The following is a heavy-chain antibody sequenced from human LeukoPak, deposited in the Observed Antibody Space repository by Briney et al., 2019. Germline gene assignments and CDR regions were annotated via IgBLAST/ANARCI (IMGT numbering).Heavy chain of an antibody. J-gene: IGHJ4*02. V-gene: IGHV3-33*01. D-gene: IGHD3-22*01. CDR1: GLTLSSNN. CDR3: ARDSDYYDSSAYSFRGGLHYDF. Sequence: PGGSLRLSCVASGLTLSSNNMHWVRQAPGKGLEWVAVIWHDGSYKYYVDSVKGRFTISRDNSKNTVYLQMNSLGAEDTAVYSCARDSDYYDSSAYSFRGGLHYDFWGQRTLVTVSS. CDR2: IWHDGSYK.